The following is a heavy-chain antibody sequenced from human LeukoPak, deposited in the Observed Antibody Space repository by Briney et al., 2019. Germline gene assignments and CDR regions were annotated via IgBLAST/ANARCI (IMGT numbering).Heavy chain of an antibody. Sequence: GGSLRLSCVATGFTFKSLSMRWVRQAPGKGLVWVAFIGHFTGDIFYADSVKGRFNISRDDAKDSVYLQMNSLRAEDTAVYYCAKGSDGDYGRPLDYWGQGTLVTVSS. D-gene: IGHD4-17*01. CDR2: IGHFTGDI. CDR3: AKGSDGDYGRPLDY. V-gene: IGHV3-21*04. CDR1: GFTFKSLS. J-gene: IGHJ4*02.